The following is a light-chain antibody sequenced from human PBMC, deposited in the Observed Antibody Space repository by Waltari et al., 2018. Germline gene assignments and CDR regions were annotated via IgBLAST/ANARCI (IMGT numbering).Light chain of an antibody. CDR3: QQYYSPPYT. CDR2: WAS. Sequence: DIVMTQSPDSLAVSLGERATTSCKSSQSVLYNSNNKNYLAWYQHKSGQPPKLLIYWASTRESGVPDRFSGSGSGTDFTLTIGSLQAEDVAVYYCQQYYSPPYTFGQGTKLEIK. V-gene: IGKV4-1*01. CDR1: QSVLYNSNNKNY. J-gene: IGKJ2*01.